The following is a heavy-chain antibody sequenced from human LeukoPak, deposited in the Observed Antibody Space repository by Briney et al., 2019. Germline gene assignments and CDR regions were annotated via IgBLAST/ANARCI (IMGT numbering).Heavy chain of an antibody. J-gene: IGHJ4*02. CDR2: INHSGST. CDR1: GGSFSGYY. D-gene: IGHD6-19*01. Sequence: SETLSLTCAVYGGSFSGYYWSWLRQPPGKGLEWIGEINHSGSTNYNPSLKSRVTISVDTSKNHFCLRLSSVAAADTAMYYCARGTLYSGWSYYFDYWGQGSQVTVSS. CDR3: ARGTLYSGWSYYFDY. V-gene: IGHV4-34*01.